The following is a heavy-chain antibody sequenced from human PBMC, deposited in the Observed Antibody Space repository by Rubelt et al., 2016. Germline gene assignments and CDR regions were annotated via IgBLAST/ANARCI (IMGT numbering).Heavy chain of an antibody. Sequence: QVQLVQSGAEVKKPGSSVKVSCKASGGTFSSYAISWVRQAPGQGLEWMGRIISILGMANFGEKFQGRVTITADESTSTAYMELSSLRSEDTAVYYCAHLGGNSGWFDPWGQGTLVTVSS. V-gene: IGHV1-69*04. CDR1: GGTFSSYA. J-gene: IGHJ5*02. D-gene: IGHD4-23*01. CDR3: AHLGGNSGWFDP. CDR2: IISILGMA.